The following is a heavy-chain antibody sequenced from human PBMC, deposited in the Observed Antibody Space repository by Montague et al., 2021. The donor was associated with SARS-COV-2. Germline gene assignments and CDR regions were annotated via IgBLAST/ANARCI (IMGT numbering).Heavy chain of an antibody. D-gene: IGHD6-13*01. V-gene: IGHV4-4*07. CDR1: FGSVKNYF. Sequence: SDTLSLTCTVSFGSVKNYFWSWIRQPVGKGLEWIGRIFVTGGTKYTPSLKSRVTMSLDTSKNQFSLKLRSVTAADTAIYYCAGAFGSSFDFWGQGILVAVSS. CDR2: IFVTGGT. J-gene: IGHJ4*02. CDR3: AGAFGSSFDF.